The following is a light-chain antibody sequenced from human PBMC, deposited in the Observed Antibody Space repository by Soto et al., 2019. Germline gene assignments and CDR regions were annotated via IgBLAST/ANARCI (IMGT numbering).Light chain of an antibody. V-gene: IGKV1-39*01. CDR1: QSISRS. J-gene: IGKJ2*03. CDR3: QQSRSAPYS. Sequence: DIQLTQSPSSLSASVGDRVTITCRASQSISRSLNWYHQKPGKAPKLLIYGASTLQSGVPSRFSGSGSGTDFTLTISILQHEDFATYYCQQSRSAPYSFGQGTSLEIK. CDR2: GAS.